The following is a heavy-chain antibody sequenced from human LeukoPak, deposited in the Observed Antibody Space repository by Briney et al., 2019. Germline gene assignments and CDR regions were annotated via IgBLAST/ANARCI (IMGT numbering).Heavy chain of an antibody. V-gene: IGHV1-18*01. CDR1: GYTFTSYG. CDR2: ISAYNGNT. Sequence: ASVKVSCEASGYTFTSYGISWVRQAPGQGLEWMGWISAYNGNTNYAQKLQGRVTMTTDTSTSTAYMELRSLRSDDTAVYYCARDYSNYAAKTGAHWYFDLWGRGTLVTVSS. CDR3: ARDYSNYAAKTGAHWYFDL. D-gene: IGHD4-11*01. J-gene: IGHJ2*01.